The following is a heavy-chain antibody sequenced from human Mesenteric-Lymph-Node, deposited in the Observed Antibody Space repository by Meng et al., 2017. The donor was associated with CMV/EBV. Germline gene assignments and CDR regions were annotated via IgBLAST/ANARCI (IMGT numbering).Heavy chain of an antibody. CDR1: GFPFSGSW. CDR3: ARETDIVGAAYFDF. D-gene: IGHD1-26*01. J-gene: IGHJ4*02. Sequence: GESLKISCAASGFPFSGSWMHWVRQVPGKGLVWVARISNDGRATYYADSVKGRFTISRDNAKNTLYLQMNSLRAEDTAVYYCARETDIVGAAYFDFWGQGTLVTFSS. V-gene: IGHV3-74*01. CDR2: ISNDGRAT.